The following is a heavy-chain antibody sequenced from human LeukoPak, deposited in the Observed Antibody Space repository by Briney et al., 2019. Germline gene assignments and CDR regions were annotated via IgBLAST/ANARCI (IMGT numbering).Heavy chain of an antibody. Sequence: ASVKVSCKASGYTFTSYGISWVRQAPGQGLEWMGWISAYNGNTNYAQKLQGRVTMTTDTPTSTAYMELRSLRSDDTAVYYCARLNRENYYGSGSYGHWGQGTLVTVSS. V-gene: IGHV1-18*01. CDR3: ARLNRENYYGSGSYGH. CDR2: ISAYNGNT. D-gene: IGHD3-10*01. CDR1: GYTFTSYG. J-gene: IGHJ4*02.